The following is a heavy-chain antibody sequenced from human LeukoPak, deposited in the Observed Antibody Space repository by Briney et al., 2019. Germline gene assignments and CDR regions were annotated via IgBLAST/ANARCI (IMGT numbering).Heavy chain of an antibody. CDR3: ARLFTVTTNFDY. D-gene: IGHD4-17*01. J-gene: IGHJ4*02. CDR1: GGSISRSNW. V-gene: IGHV4-4*02. Sequence: PSETLSLTCAVSGGSISRSNWWSWVRQPPGKGLEWIGEIYHSGSTNYNPSLKSRVTISVDTSKNQFSLKLSSVTAADTAVYYCARLFTVTTNFDYWGQGTLVTVSS. CDR2: IYHSGST.